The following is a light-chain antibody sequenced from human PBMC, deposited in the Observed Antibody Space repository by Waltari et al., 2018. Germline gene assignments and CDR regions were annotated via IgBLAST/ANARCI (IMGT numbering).Light chain of an antibody. CDR1: QSVSSY. Sequence: EIVLTQSPATLSLSPGERATLSCRASQSVSSYLAWYQQNPGQAPRLLISDASNRSTGIPARFSGSGSGTDFTLTISSLAPEDFAVYYCQQRSNWPPTITFGQGTRLEIK. V-gene: IGKV3-11*01. CDR3: QQRSNWPPTIT. CDR2: DAS. J-gene: IGKJ5*01.